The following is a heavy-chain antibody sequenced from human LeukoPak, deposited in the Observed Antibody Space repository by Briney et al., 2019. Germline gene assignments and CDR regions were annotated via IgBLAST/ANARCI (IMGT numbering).Heavy chain of an antibody. D-gene: IGHD3-16*01. CDR3: ASQESVCNPFDY. CDR2: IYYSGST. V-gene: IGHV4-59*12. Sequence: PSETLSLTCTVSGGSISSYYWSWIRQPPGKGLEWIGYIYYSGSTNYNPSLKSRVTISVDTSKNQFSLKLSSVTAADTAVYYYASQESVCNPFDYWGQGTLVTVSS. J-gene: IGHJ4*02. CDR1: GGSISSYY.